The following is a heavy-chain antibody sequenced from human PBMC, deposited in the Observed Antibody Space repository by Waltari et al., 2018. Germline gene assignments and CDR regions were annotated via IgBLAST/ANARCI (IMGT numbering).Heavy chain of an antibody. Sequence: QVQLVQSGAEVKEPGSSVNVSCRASGGTLRRYGIIWVRQAPGQRLEWMGVINPILGIANYAQKFQARVTITADKSTSTAYMELSSLRSEDTAVYYCESGADFGGGLNVWGQGTMVTVSS. CDR1: GGTLRRYG. V-gene: IGHV1-69*10. CDR3: ESGADFGGGLNV. D-gene: IGHD4-17*01. J-gene: IGHJ3*01. CDR2: INPILGIA.